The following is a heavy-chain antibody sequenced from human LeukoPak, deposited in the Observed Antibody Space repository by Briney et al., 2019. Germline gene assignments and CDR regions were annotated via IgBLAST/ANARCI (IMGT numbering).Heavy chain of an antibody. V-gene: IGHV4-34*09. Sequence: SETLSLTCAVYGGSFSGYYWSWIRQPPGKGLEWIGYIYYSGSTYYNPSLKSRVTISVDTSKNQFSLKLSSVTAADTAVYYCARGALWFGEYWFDPWGQGTLVTVSS. CDR1: GGSFSGYY. D-gene: IGHD3-10*01. CDR3: ARGALWFGEYWFDP. J-gene: IGHJ5*02. CDR2: IYYSGST.